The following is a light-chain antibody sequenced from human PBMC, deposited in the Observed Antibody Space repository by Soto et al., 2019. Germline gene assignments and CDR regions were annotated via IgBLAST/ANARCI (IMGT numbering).Light chain of an antibody. CDR1: SSTVGGFNV. J-gene: IGLJ1*01. CDR3: QSYDSTLDARYV. CDR2: EGI. Sequence: QSALTQPASVSGSPGQSITISCTGTSSTVGGFNVVSWYQQHPGKAPKVIIYEGIKRPSGVSNRFSGSNSGSTASLTISGLQAEDEADYYCQSYDSTLDARYVFGTGTKLTVL. V-gene: IGLV2-23*01.